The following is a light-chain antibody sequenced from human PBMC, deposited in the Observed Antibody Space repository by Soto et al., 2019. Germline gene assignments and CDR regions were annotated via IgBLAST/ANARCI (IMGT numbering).Light chain of an antibody. V-gene: IGKV3-20*01. CDR3: QQYCSSPVT. Sequence: EIVLTQSPSTLSLSPGERVVLSCRASSSISASYLAWYQHKPGQAPRLLIYGTSSRATDIPDRFSGSGSGTDFTLTINRLEPADFAIYYCQQYCSSPVTFGQGTKLEIK. CDR2: GTS. J-gene: IGKJ2*01. CDR1: SSISASY.